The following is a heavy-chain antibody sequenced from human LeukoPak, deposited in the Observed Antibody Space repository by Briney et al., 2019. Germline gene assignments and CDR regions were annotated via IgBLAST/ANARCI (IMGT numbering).Heavy chain of an antibody. CDR3: AREYSSGWYF. Sequence: ASVKVSCKASGYTFTGYYMHWVRQAPGQGLEWMGWINTNTGNPTYAQGFTGRFVFSLDTSVSTAYLQISSLKAEDTAVYYCAREYSSGWYFWGQGTMVTVSS. CDR1: GYTFTGYY. D-gene: IGHD6-19*01. J-gene: IGHJ3*01. V-gene: IGHV7-4-1*02. CDR2: INTNTGNP.